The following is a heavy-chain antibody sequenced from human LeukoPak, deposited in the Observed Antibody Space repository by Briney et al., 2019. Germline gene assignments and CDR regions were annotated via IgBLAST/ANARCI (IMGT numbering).Heavy chain of an antibody. D-gene: IGHD3-10*01. CDR3: ARSLWFGEPDYYGMDV. Sequence: SETLSLTCTVSSGSISSYYWSWIRQPPGKGLEWIGYIYYSGSTNYNPSLKSRDTISVDTSKNQFSLKLSSVTAADTAVYYCARSLWFGEPDYYGMDVWGKGTTVTVSS. J-gene: IGHJ6*04. CDR2: IYYSGST. V-gene: IGHV4-59*01. CDR1: SGSISSYY.